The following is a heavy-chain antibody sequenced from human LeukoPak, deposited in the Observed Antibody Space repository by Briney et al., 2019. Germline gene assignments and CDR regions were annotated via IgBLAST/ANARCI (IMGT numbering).Heavy chain of an antibody. D-gene: IGHD4-17*01. CDR1: GFTFSRYA. CDR2: IKNKIDGGTT. Sequence: GGSLRLSCAASGFTFSRYAMHWARQAPGKGLEWVGRIKNKIDGGTTDYAAPVKGRFTISRDDSKNTVYLQMNSLKSEDTALYYCNTDGDYGDYVDSWGQGTLLTVSS. CDR3: NTDGDYGDYVDS. V-gene: IGHV3-15*07. J-gene: IGHJ4*02.